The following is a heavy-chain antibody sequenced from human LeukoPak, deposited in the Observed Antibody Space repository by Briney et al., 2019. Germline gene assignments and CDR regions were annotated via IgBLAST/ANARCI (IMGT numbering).Heavy chain of an antibody. CDR3: ARGLKDGTRTAAAGRRRFDP. J-gene: IGHJ5*02. CDR1: GGSFSGYY. V-gene: IGHV4-34*01. CDR2: INHSGST. Sequence: SETLSLTCAVYGGSFSGYYWSWIRQPPGKGLEWIGEINHSGSTNYNPSLKSRVTISVDTSKNQFSLKLSSVTAADTAVYYCARGLKDGTRTAAAGRRRFDPWGQGTLVTVSS. D-gene: IGHD6-13*01.